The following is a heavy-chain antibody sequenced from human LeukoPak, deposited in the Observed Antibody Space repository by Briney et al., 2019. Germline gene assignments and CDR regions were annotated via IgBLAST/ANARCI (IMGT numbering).Heavy chain of an antibody. Sequence: GGSLRLSCAASGFTFSSYAMSWVRQAPGKGLEWVSAISGSGGSTYYADSVKGRFTISRDNSKNTLYLQMNSLRAEDTAVYYCAKDREPDTAMDATDYWGQGTLVTVSS. J-gene: IGHJ4*02. CDR3: AKDREPDTAMDATDY. CDR2: ISGSGGST. D-gene: IGHD5-18*01. CDR1: GFTFSSYA. V-gene: IGHV3-23*01.